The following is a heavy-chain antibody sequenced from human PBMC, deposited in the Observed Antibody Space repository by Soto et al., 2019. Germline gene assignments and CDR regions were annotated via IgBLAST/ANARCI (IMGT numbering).Heavy chain of an antibody. CDR3: AKDPKAGTPYYFDY. J-gene: IGHJ4*02. D-gene: IGHD6-13*01. Sequence: PGGSLRLSCAASGFTFTDYAMSWVRQAPGKGLEWVSLIDASGGYTYYADSVKGRFTISRDNSRNTLYLQMNSLRAEDTAVYYCAKDPKAGTPYYFDYWGQGSLVTVSS. CDR1: GFTFTDYA. V-gene: IGHV3-23*01. CDR2: IDASGGYT.